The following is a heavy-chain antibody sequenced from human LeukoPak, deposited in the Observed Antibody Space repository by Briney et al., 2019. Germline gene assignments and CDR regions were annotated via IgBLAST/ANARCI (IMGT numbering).Heavy chain of an antibody. CDR3: ARDSVVVATAFDY. V-gene: IGHV1-69*13. J-gene: IGHJ4*02. Sequence: SVKVSCKASGGTFSSYAISWVRQAPGQGLEWMGGIIPIFGTANYAQKFQGRVTITADESTSTAYMELSSLRSEDTAVYYCARDSVVVATAFDYWGQGNLVTVSS. D-gene: IGHD5-12*01. CDR2: IIPIFGTA. CDR1: GGTFSSYA.